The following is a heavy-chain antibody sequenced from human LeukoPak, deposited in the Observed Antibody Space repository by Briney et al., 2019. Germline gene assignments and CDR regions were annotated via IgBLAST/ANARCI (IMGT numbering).Heavy chain of an antibody. Sequence: ASVKVSCKASGYTFTSYAMHWVRQAPGQRLEWMGWINAGNGNTKYSQEFQGRVTITRDTSASTAYMELSSLRSEDTAVYYCARVGRPLSFWYYFDYWGQGTLVTVSS. D-gene: IGHD3-3*02. J-gene: IGHJ4*02. CDR1: GYTFTSYA. CDR3: ARVGRPLSFWYYFDY. CDR2: INAGNGNT. V-gene: IGHV1-3*03.